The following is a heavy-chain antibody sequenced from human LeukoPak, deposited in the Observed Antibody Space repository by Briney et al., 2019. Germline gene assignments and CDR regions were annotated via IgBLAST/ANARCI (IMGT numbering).Heavy chain of an antibody. Sequence: PGGSLRLSCAASGSTFGDYSMKWVRQAPGKGLEWVSSISSGNSYIYYGDSVKGRVTISRDNAKTSLYLQMNSLRDEDTAVYYCARGPTRIGVAGTWPLDYWGQGTLVTVSS. CDR2: ISSGNSYI. CDR3: ARGPTRIGVAGTWPLDY. V-gene: IGHV3-21*01. CDR1: GSTFGDYS. D-gene: IGHD6-19*01. J-gene: IGHJ4*02.